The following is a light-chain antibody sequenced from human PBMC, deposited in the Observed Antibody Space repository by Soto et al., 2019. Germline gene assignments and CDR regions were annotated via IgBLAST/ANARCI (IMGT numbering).Light chain of an antibody. CDR2: GAS. V-gene: IGKV3-15*01. Sequence: ELVMTQSPATLSVSPGARATLSCRASQSVSSNLAWYQQKPGQAPRLLIYGASTRATGIPAMFSCSGSGTAFTLTISSLQSEDFAVYYCQQYNNWPLTFGQGTKVEIK. CDR1: QSVSSN. J-gene: IGKJ1*01. CDR3: QQYNNWPLT.